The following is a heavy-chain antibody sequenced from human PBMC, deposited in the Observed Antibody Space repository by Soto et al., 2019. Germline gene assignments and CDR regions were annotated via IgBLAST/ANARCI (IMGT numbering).Heavy chain of an antibody. CDR2: IYYSGST. V-gene: IGHV4-31*03. Sequence: QVQLQESGPGLVKPSQTLSLTCTVSGGSISSGGYSWSWIRQHPGKGLEWIGYIYYSGSTYYNPSLKSRGTISVDTSKNQFSRKLSSVTAADTAVDDCARSPRGYSDGPVDYWGQGTLVTVSS. D-gene: IGHD5-18*01. CDR1: GGSISSGGYS. J-gene: IGHJ4*02. CDR3: ARSPRGYSDGPVDY.